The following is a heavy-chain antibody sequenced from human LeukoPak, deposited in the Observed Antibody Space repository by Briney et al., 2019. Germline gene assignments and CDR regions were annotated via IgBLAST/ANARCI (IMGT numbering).Heavy chain of an antibody. D-gene: IGHD5-24*01. J-gene: IGHJ4*02. CDR1: GFTFSSYG. CDR2: IWYDGSNK. Sequence: GGSLRLSCAASGFTFSSYGMHWVRQAPGKGLEWVAVIWYDGSNKYYADSVKGRFTISRDNSKNTLYLQMNSLRAEDTAVYYCARARDGYRTDYFDHWGQGTLVTVSS. V-gene: IGHV3-33*01. CDR3: ARARDGYRTDYFDH.